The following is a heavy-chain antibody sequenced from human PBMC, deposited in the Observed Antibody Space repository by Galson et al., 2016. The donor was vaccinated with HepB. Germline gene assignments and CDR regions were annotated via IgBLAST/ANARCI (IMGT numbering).Heavy chain of an antibody. J-gene: IGHJ4*02. V-gene: IGHV5-51*01. CDR1: GYSFTSYW. CDR2: IYSGDSET. D-gene: IGHD4-17*01. CDR3: ARHDPYGAGAGQSDY. Sequence: QSGAEVKKPGESLKISCKGSGYSFTSYWIGWVRQMPGKGLEWMGIIYSGDSETRYSPSFQGQVTISAGKSISTAYLQWSSLKASDTAMYYCARHDPYGAGAGQSDYWGQGTLVTVSS.